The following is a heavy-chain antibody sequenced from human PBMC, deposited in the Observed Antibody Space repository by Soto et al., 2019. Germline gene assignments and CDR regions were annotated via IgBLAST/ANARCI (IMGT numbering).Heavy chain of an antibody. CDR1: GFTFSTYA. Sequence: PGGSLRLSCAASGFTFSTYAMHWVRQAPGKGLEWVAVISHDGSNYYYADSVKGRFTISRDSSKNTLYLQMNSLRAEDTALYYCARDEALAGNGKVDYWGQGTLVTVYS. D-gene: IGHD6-19*01. V-gene: IGHV3-30-3*01. CDR3: ARDEALAGNGKVDY. J-gene: IGHJ4*02. CDR2: ISHDGSNY.